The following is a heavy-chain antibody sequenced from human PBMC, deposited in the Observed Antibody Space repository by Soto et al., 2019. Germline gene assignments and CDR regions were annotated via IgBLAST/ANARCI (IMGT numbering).Heavy chain of an antibody. J-gene: IGHJ6*02. V-gene: IGHV2-70*11. D-gene: IGHD5-12*01. Sequence: SGPTLVNPTQTLTLTCTFSGFSLSTSGMCVSWIRQPPGKALEWLARIDWDDDKYYSTSLKTRLTISKDTSKNQVVLTMTNMDPVDTATYYCARINLWLQPTYYYYGMDVWGQGTTVTVSS. CDR2: IDWDDDK. CDR3: ARINLWLQPTYYYYGMDV. CDR1: GFSLSTSGMC.